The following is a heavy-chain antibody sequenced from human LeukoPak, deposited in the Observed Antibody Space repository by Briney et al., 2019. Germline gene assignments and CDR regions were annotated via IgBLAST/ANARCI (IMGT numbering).Heavy chain of an antibody. CDR1: GGSISSYY. CDR2: IYYSGST. V-gene: IGHV4-59*01. J-gene: IGHJ3*02. Sequence: SETLSLTCTVSGGSISSYYWSWIRQPPGKGLEWIGYIYYSGSTNYNPSLKSRVTISVDTSKNQFSLKLSSVTAAGTAVYYCARDRGVVTAIGAFDTWGQGTMVTVSS. CDR3: ARDRGVVTAIGAFDT. D-gene: IGHD2-21*02.